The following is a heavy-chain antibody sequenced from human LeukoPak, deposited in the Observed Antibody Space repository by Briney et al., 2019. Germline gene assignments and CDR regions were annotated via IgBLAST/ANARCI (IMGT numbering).Heavy chain of an antibody. V-gene: IGHV3-30-3*01. D-gene: IGHD4-17*01. CDR1: AFTFNNYA. CDR2: ISYDGSNK. Sequence: GGSLRLSCAASAFTFNNYAMHWVRQPPGKGLEWVAVISYDGSNKYYADSVKGRFTISRDNSKNTLFLQMNSLRTEDTAIYYCARVLVTTVTTSTLGYWGQGTLVTVSS. CDR3: ARVLVTTVTTSTLGY. J-gene: IGHJ4*02.